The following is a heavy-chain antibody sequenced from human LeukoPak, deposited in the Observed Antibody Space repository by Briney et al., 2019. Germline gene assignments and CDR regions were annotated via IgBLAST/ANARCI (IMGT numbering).Heavy chain of an antibody. J-gene: IGHJ4*02. CDR1: GFTFCRYW. V-gene: IGHV3-74*01. CDR2: VNGDGTRT. D-gene: IGHD2-2*01. CDR3: VRSCSSGSCYGYKDY. Sequence: GGSLRLSCATSGFTFCRYWMHWVRQVPGKGVVWVSRVNGDGTRTSYADSVQGRFTISRDNAKNTLYLYMNSLRGDDTAIYFCVRSCSSGSCYGYKDYWGQGTLVTVSS.